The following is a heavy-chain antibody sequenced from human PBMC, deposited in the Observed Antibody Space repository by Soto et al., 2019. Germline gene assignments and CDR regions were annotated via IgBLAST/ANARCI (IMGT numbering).Heavy chain of an antibody. CDR2: ISYDGATQ. CDR1: GLTFNTSG. D-gene: IGHD2-21*02. Sequence: QVQLVESGGGVVQPGASLRLSCEVSGLTFNTSGMHWVRQAPGKGLEWRAVISYDGATQYYGDTVKGRFTISRDNSKNTLFLHMGRLRAEDTAMYYCATKARVTNYLYYGMDVWGLGTTVTVSS. J-gene: IGHJ6*02. V-gene: IGHV3-30*03. CDR3: ATKARVTNYLYYGMDV.